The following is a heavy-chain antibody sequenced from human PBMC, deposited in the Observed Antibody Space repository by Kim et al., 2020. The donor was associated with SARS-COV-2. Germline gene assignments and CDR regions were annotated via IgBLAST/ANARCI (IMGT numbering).Heavy chain of an antibody. CDR2: TSGGT. CDR3: SKSRAFDY. Sequence: TSGGTRFSQKFHGRVTVTRDTSISTAYMELSGLRSDDTAVYYCSKSRAFDYWGQGTLVTVSS. J-gene: IGHJ4*02. D-gene: IGHD1-26*01. V-gene: IGHV1-2*02.